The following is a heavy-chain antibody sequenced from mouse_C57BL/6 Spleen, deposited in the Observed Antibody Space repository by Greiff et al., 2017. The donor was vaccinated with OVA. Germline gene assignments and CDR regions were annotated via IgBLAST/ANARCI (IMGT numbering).Heavy chain of an antibody. CDR2: ISSGSSTI. Sequence: EVMLVKSGGGLVKPGGSLKLSCAASGFTFSDYGMHWVRQAPEKGLEWVAYISSGSSTIYYADTVKGRFTISRDNAKNTLFLQMTSLRSEDTAMYYCARETGDYFDYWGQGTTLTVSS. CDR1: GFTFSDYG. J-gene: IGHJ2*01. CDR3: ARETGDYFDY. V-gene: IGHV5-17*01.